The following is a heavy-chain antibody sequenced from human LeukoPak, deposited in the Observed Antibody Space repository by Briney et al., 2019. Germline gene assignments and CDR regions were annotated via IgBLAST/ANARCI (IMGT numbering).Heavy chain of an antibody. J-gene: IGHJ4*02. CDR2: FSGGGDS. CDR3: GKEVERHFDLKY. CDR1: GFTFSSYA. Sequence: GGSLRLSCAASGFTFSSYAMSWVRQAPGKGLEWVSAFSGGGDSYYADSVKGRFTISRDNSKKILYLQMNSLRAEDTAVYYCGKEVERHFDLKYWGQGTLVTVSS. V-gene: IGHV3-23*01.